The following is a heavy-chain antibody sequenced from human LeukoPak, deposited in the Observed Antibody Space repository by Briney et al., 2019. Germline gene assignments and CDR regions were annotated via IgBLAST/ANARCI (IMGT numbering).Heavy chain of an antibody. D-gene: IGHD3-10*01. CDR2: ISSSSSTI. V-gene: IGHV3-48*04. J-gene: IGHJ4*02. CDR3: AKGPMVRGVIINFDY. CDR1: GFPFSSYS. Sequence: GGSLRLSCAASGFPFSSYSMNWVRQAPGKGLEWVSYISSSSSTIYYADSVKGRFTISRDNAKNSLYLQMNSLRAEDTAVYYCAKGPMVRGVIINFDYWGQGTLVTVSS.